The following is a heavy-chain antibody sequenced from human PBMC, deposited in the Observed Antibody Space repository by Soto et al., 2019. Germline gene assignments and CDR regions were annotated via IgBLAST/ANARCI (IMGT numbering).Heavy chain of an antibody. D-gene: IGHD2-15*01. CDR3: ARDGGYCSGGSCRYGMDV. CDR1: GGTFSSYA. Sequence: QVQLVQSGAEVKKPGSSVKVSCKASGGTFSSYAISWVRQAPGQGLEWMGGIIPIFGTANYAQKFQGRVTITADESTNTAYMELSSLRSEDTAVYYCARDGGYCSGGSCRYGMDVWGQGTTVTVSS. CDR2: IIPIFGTA. V-gene: IGHV1-69*01. J-gene: IGHJ6*02.